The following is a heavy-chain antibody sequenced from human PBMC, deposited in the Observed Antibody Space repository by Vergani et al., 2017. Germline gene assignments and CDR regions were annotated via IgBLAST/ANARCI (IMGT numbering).Heavy chain of an antibody. Sequence: EVQLLESGGGLVQPGGSLRLSCAASGFTFSSYAMSWVRQAPGKGLEWVSAISGSGGSTYYADSVKGRFTISRDNSKNTVYLQMNSLRAEDTAVYYCAKDPPGRYDSSGYNDDWGQGTLVTVSS. J-gene: IGHJ4*02. CDR1: GFTFSSYA. D-gene: IGHD3-22*01. V-gene: IGHV3-23*01. CDR3: AKDPPGRYDSSGYNDD. CDR2: ISGSGGST.